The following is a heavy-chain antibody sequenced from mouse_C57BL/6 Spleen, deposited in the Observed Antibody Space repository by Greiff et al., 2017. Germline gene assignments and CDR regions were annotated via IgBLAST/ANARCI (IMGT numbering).Heavy chain of an antibody. CDR1: GYTFTSYW. J-gene: IGHJ2*01. Sequence: VQLQQSGAELVKPGASVKMSCKASGYTFTSYWITWVKQRPGQGLEWIGDIYPGSGSTNYNEKFKSKATLTVDKSSSTAYMQLSSLTSEDSAVYYCARDYGTYFDYWGQGTTLTVSS. D-gene: IGHD1-1*01. CDR2: IYPGSGST. CDR3: ARDYGTYFDY. V-gene: IGHV1-55*01.